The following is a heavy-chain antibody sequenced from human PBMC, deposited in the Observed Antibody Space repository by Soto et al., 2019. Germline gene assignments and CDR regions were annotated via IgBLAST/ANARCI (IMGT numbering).Heavy chain of an antibody. CDR1: GGTFSNSA. CDR2: IIPILATT. Sequence: QLHLVQSGAEVKKPGSSVKVSCKASGGTFSNSAISWVRQAPGQGLEWMGGIIPILATTNYPQKFQDRVAFTADESTNTAYMELSSLTSEDTAVYYCAREGYCLSSSCYGLDAFDIWGQGTMVIVSS. CDR3: AREGYCLSSSCYGLDAFDI. J-gene: IGHJ3*02. V-gene: IGHV1-69*12. D-gene: IGHD3-22*01.